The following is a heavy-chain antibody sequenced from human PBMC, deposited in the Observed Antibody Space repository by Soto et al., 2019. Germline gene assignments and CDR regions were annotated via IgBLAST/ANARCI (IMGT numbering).Heavy chain of an antibody. D-gene: IGHD2-8*01. CDR1: GYSFTDYH. J-gene: IGHJ6*02. CDR3: ARGDSTDCSNGVCSFFYNHDMDV. Sequence: ASVKVSCKASGYSFTDYHIHWVRQAPGQGLEWLGRINPKSGGTSTAQKFQGWVAMTTDTSISTASMELTRLTSDDTAIYYCARGDSTDCSNGVCSFFYNHDMDVWGQGTTVTSP. V-gene: IGHV1-2*04. CDR2: INPKSGGT.